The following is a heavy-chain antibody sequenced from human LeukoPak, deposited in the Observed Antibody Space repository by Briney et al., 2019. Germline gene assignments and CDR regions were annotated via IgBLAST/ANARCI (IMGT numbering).Heavy chain of an antibody. CDR3: AKDDSFGIDY. V-gene: IGHV3-30*18. CDR2: ISYDGSNK. J-gene: IGHJ4*02. D-gene: IGHD3-10*01. Sequence: GGSLRLSCATSGFTFSSYWMSWVRQAPGKGLEWVAVISYDGSNKYYADSVKGRFTISRDNSKNTLYLQMNSLRAEDTAVYYCAKDDSFGIDYWGQGTLVTVFS. CDR1: GFTFSSYW.